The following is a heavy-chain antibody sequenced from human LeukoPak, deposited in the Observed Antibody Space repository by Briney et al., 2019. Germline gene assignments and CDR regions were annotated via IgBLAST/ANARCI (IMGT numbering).Heavy chain of an antibody. V-gene: IGHV3-21*01. CDR3: VSFSHDSDGHTRPDY. Sequence: PGGSLRLSCAASGFTFSSYSMNWVRQAPGKGLEWVSSISSSSSYIYYADSVKGRFTISRDNAKNSLYLQMNSLRAEDTAVYYCVSFSHDSDGHTRPDYWGQGTLVTVSS. D-gene: IGHD3-22*01. CDR1: GFTFSSYS. CDR2: ISSSSSYI. J-gene: IGHJ4*02.